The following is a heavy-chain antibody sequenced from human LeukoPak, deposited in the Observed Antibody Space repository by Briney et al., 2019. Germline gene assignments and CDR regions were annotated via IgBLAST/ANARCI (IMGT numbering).Heavy chain of an antibody. Sequence: PSQTLSLTCTVSGVTISSGDYYWSWIRQPPGQGLEWIGYIDDSRSSYYNPSLKSRVTISVETSKNQSSLKLSSVTAADTAVYYCARLWFGELFSWFDPWGQGTLVTVSS. J-gene: IGHJ5*02. V-gene: IGHV4-30-4*08. CDR1: GVTISSGDYY. CDR3: ARLWFGELFSWFDP. D-gene: IGHD3-10*01. CDR2: IDDSRSS.